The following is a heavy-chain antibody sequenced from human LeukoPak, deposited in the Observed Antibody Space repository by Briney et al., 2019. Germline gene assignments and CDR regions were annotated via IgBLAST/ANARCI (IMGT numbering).Heavy chain of an antibody. CDR3: AKARAVVVVAATNY. J-gene: IGHJ4*02. CDR2: ISGGGNST. Sequence: PGGSLRLSCAASGFTFSNYAMSWVRQAPGKGLEWVSAISGGGNSTYYADSVKGRFTISRDNSKNTLFLQMNSLRAEDTAVYYCAKARAVVVVAATNYWGQGTLATVSS. D-gene: IGHD2-15*01. CDR1: GFTFSNYA. V-gene: IGHV3-23*01.